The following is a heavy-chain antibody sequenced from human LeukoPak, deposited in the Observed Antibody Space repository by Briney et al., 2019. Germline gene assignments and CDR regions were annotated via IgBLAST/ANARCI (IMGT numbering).Heavy chain of an antibody. J-gene: IGHJ6*04. D-gene: IGHD4/OR15-4a*01. V-gene: IGHV4-4*07. CDR2: IYTSGST. CDR3: ARVLRNYGMDV. CDR1: GGSFSGYY. Sequence: SETLSLTCTVSGGSFSGYYWSWIRQPAGKGLEWIGRIYTSGSTNYNPSLKSRVTMSVDTSKNQFSLKLSSVTAADTAVYYCARVLRNYGMDVWGNGTTVTVSS.